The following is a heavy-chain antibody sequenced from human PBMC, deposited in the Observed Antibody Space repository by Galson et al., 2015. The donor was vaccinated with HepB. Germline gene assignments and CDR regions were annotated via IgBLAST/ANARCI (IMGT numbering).Heavy chain of an antibody. D-gene: IGHD3-10*01. V-gene: IGHV3-9*01. CDR1: GFTFEDYA. CDR3: AQDLTYYYGSGSYFVGMDV. Sequence: SLRLSCAASGFTFEDYAMHWVWQVPGKGLEWVSGISWNSDFTGYADSVRGRFTISRDNAKYFLYLQMNSLRPEDTALYYCAQDLTYYYGSGSYFVGMDVWGQGTTVTVSS. J-gene: IGHJ6*02. CDR2: ISWNSDFT.